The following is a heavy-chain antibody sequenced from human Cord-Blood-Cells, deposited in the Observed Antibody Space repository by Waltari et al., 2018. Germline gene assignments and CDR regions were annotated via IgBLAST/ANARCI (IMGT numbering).Heavy chain of an antibody. D-gene: IGHD1-26*01. V-gene: IGHV5-51*01. CDR3: ASPTGATTAFDI. J-gene: IGHJ3*02. CDR1: GYSFTSYW. Sequence: EVQLVQSGAEVKKPGESLKISCKGSGYSFTSYWIGWVRQMPGKGLEWMGIIVPGDSQTRYCPSFQGQVTNCAAKPFSTAYLQWSSLKASDTAMYYCASPTGATTAFDIWGQGTMVTVSS. CDR2: IVPGDSQT.